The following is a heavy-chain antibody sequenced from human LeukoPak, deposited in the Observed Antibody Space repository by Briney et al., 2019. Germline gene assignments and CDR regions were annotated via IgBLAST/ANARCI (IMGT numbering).Heavy chain of an antibody. V-gene: IGHV4-4*02. D-gene: IGHD3-9*01. Sequence: PSETLSLTCAVSGGSISSSNWWSWVRQPPGKGLEWIGEIYHSGSTNYNPSLKSRVTISVDKSKNQFSLKLSSVTAADTAVYYCARDRAGRLRYFDWSVRTFDYWGQGTLVTVSS. CDR2: IYHSGST. J-gene: IGHJ4*02. CDR3: ARDRAGRLRYFDWSVRTFDY. CDR1: GGSISSSNW.